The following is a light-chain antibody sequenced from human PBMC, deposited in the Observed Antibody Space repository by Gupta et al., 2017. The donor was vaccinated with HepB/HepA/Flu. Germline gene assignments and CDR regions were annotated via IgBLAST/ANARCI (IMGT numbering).Light chain of an antibody. V-gene: IGKV1-39*01. Sequence: DIQMTQSPSSLSASVGDRVTITCRTSQAINKFVNWYQQKPGKAPNLLISDASTLQSGVPSRFSGSGSGTNFTLTISRLQPGDFATYYCQESYSTPFTFGPGSKVEIK. CDR3: QESYSTPFT. CDR2: DAS. CDR1: QAINKF. J-gene: IGKJ3*01.